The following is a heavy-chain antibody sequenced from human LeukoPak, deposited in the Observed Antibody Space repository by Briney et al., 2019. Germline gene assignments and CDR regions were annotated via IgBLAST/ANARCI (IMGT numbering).Heavy chain of an antibody. J-gene: IGHJ4*02. D-gene: IGHD2-2*01. CDR1: GGTLSSYA. Sequence: GASVKVSCKASGGTLSSYAISWVRQAPGQGLEWMGGIIPIFGTANYAQKFQGRVTITADESTSTAYMELSSLRSEDTAVYYCARASYCSSTSCYYYFDYWGQGTLVTVSS. V-gene: IGHV1-69*01. CDR2: IIPIFGTA. CDR3: ARASYCSSTSCYYYFDY.